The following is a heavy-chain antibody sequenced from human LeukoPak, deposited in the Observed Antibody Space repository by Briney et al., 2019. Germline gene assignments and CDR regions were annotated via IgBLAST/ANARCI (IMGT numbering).Heavy chain of an antibody. Sequence: GGSLRLSCAASGFTFSSCSMNWVRQAPGKGLEWVSYISSSGSTIYYADSVKGRFTISRDNAKNSLYLQMNSLRAEDTAVYYCARRAVAEHYYYYYYMDVWGKGTTVTVSS. CDR1: GFTFSSCS. J-gene: IGHJ6*03. V-gene: IGHV3-48*04. CDR2: ISSSGSTI. D-gene: IGHD6-19*01. CDR3: ARRAVAEHYYYYYYMDV.